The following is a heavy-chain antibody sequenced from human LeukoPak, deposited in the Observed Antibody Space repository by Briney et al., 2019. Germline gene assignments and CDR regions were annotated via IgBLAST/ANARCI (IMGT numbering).Heavy chain of an antibody. CDR1: GYTFTSYH. CDR3: ARDSSASSLADP. CDR2: IHPGSGGA. Sequence: ASVKVSCKASGYTFTSYHIHWVRQAPGQGLEWMGIIHPGSGGATSAQKFQGRLTMTRDTSTSTVYMELSSLRSEDTAVYYCARDSSASSLADPWGQGSLVTASS. V-gene: IGHV1-46*01. D-gene: IGHD2-2*01. J-gene: IGHJ5*02.